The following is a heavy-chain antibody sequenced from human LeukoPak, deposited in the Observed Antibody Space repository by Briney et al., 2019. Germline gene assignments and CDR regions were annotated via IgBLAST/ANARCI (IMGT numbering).Heavy chain of an antibody. V-gene: IGHV3-7*01. CDR1: RFTFSNYW. CDR3: ARDFAGSYDSSGYYSLYYYYYMDV. Sequence: GGSLRLSCVASRFTFSNYWMTWVRQAPGKGLERVANIKKDGGETYYMESVKGRFTISRDNARNSLYLQMNSLRAEDTAVYYCARDFAGSYDSSGYYSLYYYYYMDVWGKGTTVTISS. D-gene: IGHD3-22*01. CDR2: IKKDGGET. J-gene: IGHJ6*03.